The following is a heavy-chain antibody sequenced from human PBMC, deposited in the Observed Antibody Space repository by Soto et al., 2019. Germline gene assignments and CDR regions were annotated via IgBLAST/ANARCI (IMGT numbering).Heavy chain of an antibody. V-gene: IGHV2-5*02. CDR2: IYWDDDK. Sequence: QITLKESGPTLVKPTQTLTLTCTFSGFSLSTSGVGVGWIRQPPGKALEWLALIYWDDDKRYSPSLKSRRTITKDTSKNQVVLTMTNMDPVDTATYYCAHKPDGGNAYWGQGTLVTVSS. CDR1: GFSLSTSGVG. D-gene: IGHD2-15*01. J-gene: IGHJ4*02. CDR3: AHKPDGGNAY.